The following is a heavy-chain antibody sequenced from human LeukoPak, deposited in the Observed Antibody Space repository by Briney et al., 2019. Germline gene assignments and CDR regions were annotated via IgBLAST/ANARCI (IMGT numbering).Heavy chain of an antibody. CDR1: GYTFTSYG. Sequence: ASVKVSCKASGYTFTSYGISWVRQAPGQGLEWMGRINPNSGGTNYAQKFQGRVTMTRDTSISTAYMELSRLRSDDTAVYYCARDGGIDAFDIWGQGTMVTVSS. V-gene: IGHV1-2*06. CDR3: ARDGGIDAFDI. CDR2: INPNSGGT. J-gene: IGHJ3*02. D-gene: IGHD1-14*01.